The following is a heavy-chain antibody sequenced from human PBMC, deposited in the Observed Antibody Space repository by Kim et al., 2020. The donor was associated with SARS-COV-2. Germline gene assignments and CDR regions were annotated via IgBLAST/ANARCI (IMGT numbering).Heavy chain of an antibody. CDR3: AKSFIPAAVSGFRCYLNY. J-gene: IGHJ4*02. V-gene: IGHV3-23*01. Sequence: VKGRFTICSDNSRNTMYLQMNSLRAVDTAVYYCAKSFIPAAVSGFRCYLNYWGQGTLVTVSS. D-gene: IGHD2-2*01.